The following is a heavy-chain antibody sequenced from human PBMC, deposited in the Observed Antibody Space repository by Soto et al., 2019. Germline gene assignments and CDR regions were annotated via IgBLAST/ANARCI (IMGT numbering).Heavy chain of an antibody. CDR3: TRRGSGKTFDY. D-gene: IGHD3-10*01. CDR1: GASISRTGFH. V-gene: IGHV4-39*01. CDR2: VYESDNT. J-gene: IGHJ4*02. Sequence: KASETLSLTCAVSGASISRTGFHWGWIRQPPGQGLEWIGSVYESDNTYYNSSLRSRVTISVDTSKNQFSLKLSSVTAADTAVYYCTRRGSGKTFDYWGQGTLVTVSS.